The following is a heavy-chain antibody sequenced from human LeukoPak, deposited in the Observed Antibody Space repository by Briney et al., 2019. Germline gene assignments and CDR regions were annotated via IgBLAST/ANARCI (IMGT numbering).Heavy chain of an antibody. Sequence: PSETLSLTCTVSGGSISNYYWSWIRQPPGKGLEWIGYIYYTGSTNYNPSLKSRVTISVDTSKNQFSLRLSSVTAADTAVYYCARLKTDYGGNDYYFDYWGQGTPVTVSS. J-gene: IGHJ4*02. CDR2: IYYTGST. CDR1: GGSISNYY. CDR3: ARLKTDYGGNDYYFDY. D-gene: IGHD4-23*01. V-gene: IGHV4-59*08.